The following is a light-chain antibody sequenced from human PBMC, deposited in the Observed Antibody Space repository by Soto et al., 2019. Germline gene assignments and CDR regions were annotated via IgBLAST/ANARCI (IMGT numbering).Light chain of an antibody. CDR3: HQYGSSYWT. CDR1: QSVSNSY. J-gene: IGKJ1*01. V-gene: IGKV3-20*01. Sequence: DIGMTQSPCTLSLSPGERATLTCTASQSVSNSYLAWYQQQPGQAPRILIYGAFSRATDAPARFSGSEYGTNLSPTIIRREQEDDCVYYCHQYGSSYWTFGQGTKVDIK. CDR2: GAF.